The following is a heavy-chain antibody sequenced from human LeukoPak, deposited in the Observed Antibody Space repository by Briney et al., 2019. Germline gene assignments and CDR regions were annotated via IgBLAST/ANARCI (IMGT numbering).Heavy chain of an antibody. D-gene: IGHD1-14*01. J-gene: IGHJ4*02. V-gene: IGHV3-7*01. CDR2: INQGGSDK. CDR3: TRDRSRAEDD. CDR1: GFTFSGHW. Sequence: GSLRLSCAASGFTFSGHWMSWVRQAPGKGLEWVANINQGGSDKYYVDSVKGRFTISRDNANNLLYLQMNSLRGEDTAVYYCTRDRSRAEDDWGQGTLVTVYS.